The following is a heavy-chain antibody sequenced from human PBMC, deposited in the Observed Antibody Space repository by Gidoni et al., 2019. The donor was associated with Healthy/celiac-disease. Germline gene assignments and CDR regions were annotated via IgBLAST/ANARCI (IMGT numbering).Heavy chain of an antibody. CDR2: ILPILGIA. CDR1: VGTFRSYT. CDR3: ASAGGYCSSTSCQPRYYYYYMDV. D-gene: IGHD2-2*01. V-gene: IGHV1-69*02. J-gene: IGHJ6*03. Sequence: QVQLVQAGAEEKKPESSVKFYCKAPVGTFRSYTISCARTAPRQGLKWMGRILPILGIANYAQKFQGRLTITADKSTSTAYMELSSLRSEDTAVYYCASAGGYCSSTSCQPRYYYYYMDVWGKGTTVTVSS.